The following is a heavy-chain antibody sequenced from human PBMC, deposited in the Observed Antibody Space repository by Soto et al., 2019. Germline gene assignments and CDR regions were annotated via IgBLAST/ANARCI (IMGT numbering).Heavy chain of an antibody. V-gene: IGHV3-48*01. CDR2: ISSGSSTI. CDR3: ARDDKYGFDI. Sequence: EVQLVESGGGLVQPGGSLRLSCAASRFAFSSYSMNWVRQAPGKGLEWLSYISSGSSTIYYADSVNGRFTISRDNAKNSLYPQMKSLRVEDTAVYYCARDDKYGFDIWGQGTMVTVSS. J-gene: IGHJ3*02. D-gene: IGHD3-9*01. CDR1: RFAFSSYS.